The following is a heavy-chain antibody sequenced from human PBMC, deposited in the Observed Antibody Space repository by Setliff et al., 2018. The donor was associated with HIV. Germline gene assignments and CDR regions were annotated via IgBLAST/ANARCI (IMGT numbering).Heavy chain of an antibody. CDR3: ARDAAYSSSSAYFDY. CDR2: IIPLFGTE. J-gene: IGHJ4*02. D-gene: IGHD6-6*01. Sequence: SVKVSCKASGYTFVSYGISWVRQAPGQGVEWMGEIIPLFGTEHYAQRFQGRLTITADYSTSTAYMELSSLRSADTAVYYCARDAAYSSSSAYFDYWGQGTLVTVSS. CDR1: GYTFVSYG. V-gene: IGHV1-69*13.